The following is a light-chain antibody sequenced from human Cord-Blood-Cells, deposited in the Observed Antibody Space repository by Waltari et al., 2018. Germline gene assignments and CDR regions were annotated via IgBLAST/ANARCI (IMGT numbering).Light chain of an antibody. CDR1: QSVSSN. Sequence: EIVMTQSPAPLSVSPGERATLSCRASQSVSSNLAWYQQTPGQAPRPLIYGASTRATGIPARFSGSGSGTEFTLTISSLQSEDFAVYYCQQYNNWPPYTFGQGTKLEIK. CDR2: GAS. J-gene: IGKJ2*01. CDR3: QQYNNWPPYT. V-gene: IGKV3-15*01.